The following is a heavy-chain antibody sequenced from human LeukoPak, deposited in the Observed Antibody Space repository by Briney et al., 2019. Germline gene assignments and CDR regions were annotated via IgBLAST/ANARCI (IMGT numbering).Heavy chain of an antibody. CDR3: ATQDGIVGAMHDY. V-gene: IGHV4-59*06. CDR2: IYYSGST. D-gene: IGHD1-26*01. CDR1: GGSISSYY. J-gene: IGHJ4*02. Sequence: SETLSLTCTVSGGSISSYYWSWIRQPPGKGLEWIGYIYYSGSTYYNPSLKSRVTISVDTSKNQFSLKLSSVTAADTAVYYCATQDGIVGAMHDYWGQGTLVTVSS.